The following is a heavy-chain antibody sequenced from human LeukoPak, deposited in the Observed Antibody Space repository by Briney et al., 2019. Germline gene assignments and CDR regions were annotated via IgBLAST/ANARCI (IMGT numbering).Heavy chain of an antibody. J-gene: IGHJ5*02. CDR1: GGSISSYY. CDR2: IYTSGST. D-gene: IGHD3-3*01. CDR3: ARGRLITIFGVVHYNWFNP. V-gene: IGHV4-4*07. Sequence: SETLSLTCTVSGGSISSYYWSWIRQPAGKGLEWIGRIYTSGSTNYNPSLKSRVTMSVDTSKNQFSLKLSSVTAADTAVYYCARGRLITIFGVVHYNWFNPWGQGTLVTVSS.